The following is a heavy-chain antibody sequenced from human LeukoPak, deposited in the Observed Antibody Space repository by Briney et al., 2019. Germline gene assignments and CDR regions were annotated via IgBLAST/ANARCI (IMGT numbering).Heavy chain of an antibody. J-gene: IGHJ4*02. CDR1: GGSISSDSYY. CDR3: ASISGSYGPLDH. Sequence: SETLSLTCTVSGGSISSDSYYWAWIRQPPGKGLEWIGSIYYGGSTYYNPSLKSRVTISVDTSKNQFSLKLRSVTAADTAVYYCASISGSYGPLDHWGQGTLVTVSS. D-gene: IGHD1-26*01. CDR2: IYYGGST. V-gene: IGHV4-39*01.